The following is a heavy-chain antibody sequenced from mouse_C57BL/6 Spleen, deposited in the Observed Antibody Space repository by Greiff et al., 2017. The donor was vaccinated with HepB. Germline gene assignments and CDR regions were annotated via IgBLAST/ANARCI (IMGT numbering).Heavy chain of an antibody. V-gene: IGHV1-53*01. J-gene: IGHJ4*01. CDR2: INPSNGGT. CDR3: ARGDFITTVVARVDY. CDR1: GYTFTSYW. D-gene: IGHD1-1*01. Sequence: QVQLQQPGTELVKPGASVKLSCKASGYTFTSYWMHWVKQRPGQGLEWIGNINPSNGGTNYNEKFKSKATLTVDKSSSTAYMQLSSLTSEDSAVYYCARGDFITTVVARVDYWGQGTSVTVSS.